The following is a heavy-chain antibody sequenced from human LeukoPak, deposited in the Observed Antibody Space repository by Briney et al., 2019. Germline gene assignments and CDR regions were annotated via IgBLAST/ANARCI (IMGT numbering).Heavy chain of an antibody. J-gene: IGHJ4*02. D-gene: IGHD3-22*01. CDR3: ARDLFYDSSGFYASDY. V-gene: IGHV3-23*01. Sequence: PGGSLRLSCAASGLTFSKKAMNWVRQAPGKGLEWVSSIGGGGDRTYYADSVKGRFTISRDNSKNRLFLQMKSLRAEDTAVYYCARDLFYDSSGFYASDYWGQGTLVTVSS. CDR2: IGGGGDRT. CDR1: GLTFSKKA.